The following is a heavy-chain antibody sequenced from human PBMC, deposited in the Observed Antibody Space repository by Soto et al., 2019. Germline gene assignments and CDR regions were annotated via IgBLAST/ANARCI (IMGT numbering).Heavy chain of an antibody. D-gene: IGHD2-21*02. V-gene: IGHV4-39*02. CDR3: VRGKSLLTSYPDF. Sequence: QVRLQESGPRLVRPSETLSLSCSVAGDSVRSRTHYWGWVRQAPGKGLEWNGNIFFSGGTYDNQSLMGRFTISVDASKNQFSLGLNSVTAADTAVYYCVRGKSLLTSYPDFWGQGTLVSVTS. CDR2: IFFSGGT. J-gene: IGHJ4*02. CDR1: GDSVRSRTHY.